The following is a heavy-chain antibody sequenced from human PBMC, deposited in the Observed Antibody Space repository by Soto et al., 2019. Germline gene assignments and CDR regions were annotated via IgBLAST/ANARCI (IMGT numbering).Heavy chain of an antibody. Sequence: QVQLVQSGAEVKKPGSSVKVSCKASGGTFSSYAISWVRQAPGQGLEWMGGIIPIFGTANYAQKFQGRVTITADESTSSAYMELSSLRPEDTAVYYCARGRIIFGVYLYYYDYGMDVWGQGTTVTVSS. CDR2: IIPIFGTA. CDR3: ARGRIIFGVYLYYYDYGMDV. D-gene: IGHD3-3*01. V-gene: IGHV1-69*01. CDR1: GGTFSSYA. J-gene: IGHJ6*02.